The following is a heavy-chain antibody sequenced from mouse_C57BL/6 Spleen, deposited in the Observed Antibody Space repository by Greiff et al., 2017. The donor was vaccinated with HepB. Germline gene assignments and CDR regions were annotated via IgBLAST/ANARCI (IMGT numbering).Heavy chain of an antibody. CDR2: IYPGDGDT. CDR1: GYAFSSSW. J-gene: IGHJ2*01. Sequence: SGPELVKPGASVKISCKASGYAFSSSWMNWVKQRPGKGLEWIGRIYPGDGDTNYNGKFKGKATLTADKSSSTAYMQLSSLTSEDSAVYFCARSYGSSFFDYWGQGTTLTVSS. D-gene: IGHD1-1*01. V-gene: IGHV1-82*01. CDR3: ARSYGSSFFDY.